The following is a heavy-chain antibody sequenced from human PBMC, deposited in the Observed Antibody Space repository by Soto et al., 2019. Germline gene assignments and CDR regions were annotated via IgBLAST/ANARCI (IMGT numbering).Heavy chain of an antibody. CDR3: AKDLAVVVPAAFGMDV. D-gene: IGHD2-2*01. V-gene: IGHV3-23*01. CDR1: GFTFSSYA. J-gene: IGHJ6*02. CDR2: ISGSGGST. Sequence: TGGSLRLSCAASGFTFSSYAMSWVRQAPGKGLEWVSAISGSGGSTYYADSVKGRFTISRDNSKNTLYLQMNSLRAEDTAVYYCAKDLAVVVPAAFGMDVWGQGTTVTVSS.